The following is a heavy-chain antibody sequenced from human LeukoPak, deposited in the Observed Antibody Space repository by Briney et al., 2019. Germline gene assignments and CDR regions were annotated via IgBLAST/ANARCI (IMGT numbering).Heavy chain of an antibody. J-gene: IGHJ4*02. CDR1: GFTFSSYE. CDR2: ISSSGSTI. D-gene: IGHD6-13*01. V-gene: IGHV3-48*03. CDR3: ARQRYSSSWYYFDH. Sequence: GGSLRLSCAASGFTFSSYEMNWVRQAPGKGLEWVSYISSSGSTIYYADSVKGRFTISRDNAKNSLYLQMNSLRAEDTAVYYCARQRYSSSWYYFDHWGQGTLITVSS.